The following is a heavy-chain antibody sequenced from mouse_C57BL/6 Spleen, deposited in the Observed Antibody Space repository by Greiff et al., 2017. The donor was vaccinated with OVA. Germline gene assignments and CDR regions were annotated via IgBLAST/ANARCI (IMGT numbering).Heavy chain of an antibody. V-gene: IGHV1-53*01. Sequence: QVQLQQPGPELVKPGASVKLSCKASGYTFTSYWMHWVKQRPGQGLEWIGNINPSNGGTNYNEKFKSKATLTVDKSSSTAYMQLSSLTSEDSAVYYCATAQATSYYAMDYWGQGTSVTVSS. D-gene: IGHD3-2*02. CDR2: INPSNGGT. CDR1: GYTFTSYW. CDR3: ATAQATSYYAMDY. J-gene: IGHJ4*01.